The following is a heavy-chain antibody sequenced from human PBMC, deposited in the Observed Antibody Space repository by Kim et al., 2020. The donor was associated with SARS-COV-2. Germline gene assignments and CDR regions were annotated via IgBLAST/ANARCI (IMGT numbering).Heavy chain of an antibody. CDR1: GFTFTSSA. V-gene: IGHV1-58*02. CDR3: AADSPRAESYDFWSGYYPKSSYYYYGMDV. J-gene: IGHJ6*02. Sequence: SVKVSCKASGFTFTSSAMQWVRQARGQRLEWIGWIVVGSGNTNYAQKFQERVTITRDMSTSTAYMELSSLRSEDTAVYYCAADSPRAESYDFWSGYYPKSSYYYYGMDVWGQGTTVTVSS. CDR2: IVVGSGNT. D-gene: IGHD3-3*01.